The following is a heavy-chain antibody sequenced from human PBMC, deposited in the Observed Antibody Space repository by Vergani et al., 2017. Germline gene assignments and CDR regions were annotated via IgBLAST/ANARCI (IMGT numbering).Heavy chain of an antibody. Sequence: QVQLEESGGGVVQPGRSLRLSCAGSGFTLSSHAMHWVRQAPGKGLEWVAFIWYDGSKEYYADSVKGRFTISRDNSKNTLYLQMNNLRAADTAVYYCAGSGYCAHCVCYMTYYYYMDVWGKGTAVTVSS. CDR1: GFTLSSHA. CDR3: AGSGYCAHCVCYMTYYYYMDV. V-gene: IGHV3-33*01. CDR2: IWYDGSKE. D-gene: IGHD2-8*01. J-gene: IGHJ6*03.